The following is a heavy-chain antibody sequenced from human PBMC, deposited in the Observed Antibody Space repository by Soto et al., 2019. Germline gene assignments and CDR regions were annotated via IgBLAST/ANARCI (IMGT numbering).Heavy chain of an antibody. CDR1: GFPFTSYG. D-gene: IGHD3-10*01. CDR2: ISYDGSDK. CDR3: VGGQYYFDY. V-gene: IGHV3-30*03. J-gene: IGHJ4*02. Sequence: QVQLVESGGGVVQPGRSLRLSCAASGFPFTSYGMHWVREGPDKGLEWVAIISYDGSDKYYADSVKGRFTISRDSAKNTLYLQMNSLRPEDTALYYCVGGQYYFDYRGQGTLFIVFS.